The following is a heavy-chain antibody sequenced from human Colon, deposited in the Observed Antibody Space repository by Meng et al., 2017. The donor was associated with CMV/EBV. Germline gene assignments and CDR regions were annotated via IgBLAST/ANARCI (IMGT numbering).Heavy chain of an antibody. CDR1: GGSINNGGYY. J-gene: IGHJ4*02. V-gene: IGHV4-31*03. CDR3: ARGVIAVGQRHYFDH. D-gene: IGHD6-19*01. Sequence: SETLSLTCSVSGGSINNGGYYWSWIRQHPGKGLEWIGYIYWSGSTDYNPSLRSRVTISVDTSKNQFSLELTSVTAADTAVYYCARGVIAVGQRHYFDHWGQGTLVTVSS. CDR2: IYWSGST.